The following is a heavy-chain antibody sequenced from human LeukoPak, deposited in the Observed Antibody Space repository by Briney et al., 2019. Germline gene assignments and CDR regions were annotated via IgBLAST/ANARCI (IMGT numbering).Heavy chain of an antibody. J-gene: IGHJ6*02. Sequence: ASVKVSCKASGYTFTSYGISWVRQAPGQGLEWMGWISAYNGNTNYAQKLQGRVTMTTDTSTSTAYMELRSLRSEDTAVYYCARDGSYCGGDCYSSDYGMDVWGQGTTVTVSS. V-gene: IGHV1-18*01. D-gene: IGHD2-21*02. CDR3: ARDGSYCGGDCYSSDYGMDV. CDR2: ISAYNGNT. CDR1: GYTFTSYG.